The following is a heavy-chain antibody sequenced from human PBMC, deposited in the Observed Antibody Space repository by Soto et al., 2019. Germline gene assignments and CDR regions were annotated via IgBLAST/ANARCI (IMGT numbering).Heavy chain of an antibody. D-gene: IGHD1-1*01. J-gene: IGHJ5*02. CDR3: ARDTNSLDP. Sequence: SETLSLTCSVSTYSISSGFFWGWIRQPPGKGLEWVGSIFHTGDTYYNPSLKSRITMSVDTSRNQFSLKLTSLTAADTAVYYCARDTNSLDPWGQGTLVTVSS. CDR2: IFHTGDT. V-gene: IGHV4-38-2*02. CDR1: TYSISSGFF.